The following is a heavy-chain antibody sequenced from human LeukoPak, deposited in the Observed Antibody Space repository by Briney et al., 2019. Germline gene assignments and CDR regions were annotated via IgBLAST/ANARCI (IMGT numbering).Heavy chain of an antibody. Sequence: PGGSLRLSCVASGFNFKLSAMSWGRQAPGKGLEWVAVISYDGSNKYYADSVKGRFTISRDNSKNTLYLQMNSLRAEDTAVYYCAKDGQLWALDYWGQGTLVTVSS. CDR1: GFNFKLSA. D-gene: IGHD5-18*01. J-gene: IGHJ4*02. CDR2: ISYDGSNK. V-gene: IGHV3-30*18. CDR3: AKDGQLWALDY.